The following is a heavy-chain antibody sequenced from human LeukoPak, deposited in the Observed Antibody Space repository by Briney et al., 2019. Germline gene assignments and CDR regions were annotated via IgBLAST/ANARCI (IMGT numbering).Heavy chain of an antibody. Sequence: ASVKVSCKASGGTFSSYAISWVRQAPGQGLEWMGGIIPIFGTANYAQKFQGRVTITADESTSTAYMELSSLRSEDTAVYYCARGIEFKYYYDSSGYRHDAFDIWGQGTMVTVSS. V-gene: IGHV1-69*13. CDR3: ARGIEFKYYYDSSGYRHDAFDI. CDR2: IIPIFGTA. J-gene: IGHJ3*02. CDR1: GGTFSSYA. D-gene: IGHD3-22*01.